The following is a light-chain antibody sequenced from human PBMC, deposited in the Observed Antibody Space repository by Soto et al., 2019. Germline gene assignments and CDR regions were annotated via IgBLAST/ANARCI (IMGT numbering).Light chain of an antibody. Sequence: DIQITQSPSTLSASLVDIVTITCLASQSISNWLAWYQQKPGKAPKLLIYAASSLQSGVPSRFSGSGSGTDFTLTISSLQPEDFATYYCQQSYSTPITFGQGTRLEIK. V-gene: IGKV1-39*01. J-gene: IGKJ5*01. CDR2: AAS. CDR3: QQSYSTPIT. CDR1: QSISNW.